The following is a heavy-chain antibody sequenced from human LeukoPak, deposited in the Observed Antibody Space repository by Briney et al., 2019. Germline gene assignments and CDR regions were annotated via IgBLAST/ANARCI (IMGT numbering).Heavy chain of an antibody. D-gene: IGHD1-7*01. J-gene: IGHJ4*02. CDR2: ISYDGSNK. Sequence: GGSLRLSCAASGFTFSSYGMHWVRQAPGKGLEWVAVISYDGSNKYYADSVKGRFTISRDNSKNTLYLQMNSLRAEDTAVYYCAKARYNWNSAPDYWGQGTLVTVPS. CDR3: AKARYNWNSAPDY. V-gene: IGHV3-30*18. CDR1: GFTFSSYG.